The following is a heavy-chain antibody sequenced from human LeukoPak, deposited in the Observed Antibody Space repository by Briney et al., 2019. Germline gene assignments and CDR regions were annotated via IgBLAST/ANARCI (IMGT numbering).Heavy chain of an antibody. J-gene: IGHJ4*02. CDR2: IYYSGST. CDR3: ARVSGYDWESFYDY. CDR1: GGSISIYY. D-gene: IGHD5-12*01. Sequence: SETLSLTCTVSGGSISIYYWRWLRQPPGKGLEWIGYIYYSGSTNYNPSLKSRVTISVDTSKNQFSLKLSSVTAADTAMYYCARVSGYDWESFYDYWGQGSLVTVSS. V-gene: IGHV4-59*01.